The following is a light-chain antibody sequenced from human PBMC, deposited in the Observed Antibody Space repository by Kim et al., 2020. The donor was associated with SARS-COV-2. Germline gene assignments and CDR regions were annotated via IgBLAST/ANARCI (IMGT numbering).Light chain of an antibody. CDR2: GKN. V-gene: IGLV3-19*01. CDR3: NSRDSSGNHLV. CDR1: SPRSYY. J-gene: IGLJ2*01. Sequence: AVGQTVRITCQGDSPRSYYASWYQQKPGQAPVLVIYGKNNRPSGIPDRFSGSSSGNTASLTITGAQAEDEADYYCNSRDSSGNHLVFGGGTQLTVL.